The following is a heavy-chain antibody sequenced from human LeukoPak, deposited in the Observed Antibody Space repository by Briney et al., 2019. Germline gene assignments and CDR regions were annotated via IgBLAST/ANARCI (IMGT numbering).Heavy chain of an antibody. Sequence: GGSLRLSCAASGFIFSRYGMSWVRQAPGKGLEWVSAISGSGGTTYYADSVKGRFTISRDNSKSTLYLQMNSLRAEDTAVYYCAKDRDRSGSYYYYYYIDVWGKGTTVTISS. CDR2: ISGSGGTT. V-gene: IGHV3-23*01. CDR3: AKDRDRSGSYYYYYYIDV. D-gene: IGHD3-10*01. J-gene: IGHJ6*03. CDR1: GFIFSRYG.